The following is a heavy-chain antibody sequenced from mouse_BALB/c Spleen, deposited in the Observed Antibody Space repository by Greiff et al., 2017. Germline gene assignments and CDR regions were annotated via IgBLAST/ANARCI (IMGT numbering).Heavy chain of an antibody. CDR3: AKGGGLLRDY. CDR1: GYTFTSYW. CDR2: INPSNGRT. Sequence: QVQLQQPGAELVKPGASVKMSCKASGYTFTSYWMHWVKQRPGQGLEWIGEINPSNGRTNYNEKFKSKATLTVDKSSSTAYMQLSSLTSEDAAVYYCAKGGGLLRDYWGQGTTLTVSS. D-gene: IGHD2-3*01. V-gene: IGHV1S81*02. J-gene: IGHJ2*01.